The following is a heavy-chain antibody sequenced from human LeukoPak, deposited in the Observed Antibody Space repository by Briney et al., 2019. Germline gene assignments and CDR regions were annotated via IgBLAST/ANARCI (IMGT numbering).Heavy chain of an antibody. Sequence: SVSVSCKASGGTFSSYAISWVRQAPGQGLEWMGGIIPIFGTANYAQKFQGRVTITADESTSTAYMELSSLRSEDTAVYYCARDTFDDSSGYYPLWGQGTLVTVSS. CDR1: GGTFSSYA. V-gene: IGHV1-69*01. CDR3: ARDTFDDSSGYYPL. J-gene: IGHJ4*02. CDR2: IIPIFGTA. D-gene: IGHD3-22*01.